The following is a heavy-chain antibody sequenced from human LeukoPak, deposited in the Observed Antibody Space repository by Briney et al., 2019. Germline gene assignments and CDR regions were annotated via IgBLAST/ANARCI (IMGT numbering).Heavy chain of an antibody. CDR2: ISSSGSTI. V-gene: IGHV3-48*03. D-gene: IGHD3-10*02. Sequence: GGALRLSCAASGFTFSSYEMNWVRQAPGKGLEGVSYISSSGSTIYYADSVKGRFTISRDNAKNSLYLQMNSLRAEDTAVYYCAELGITMIGGVWGKGTTVTISS. CDR3: AELGITMIGGV. CDR1: GFTFSSYE. J-gene: IGHJ6*04.